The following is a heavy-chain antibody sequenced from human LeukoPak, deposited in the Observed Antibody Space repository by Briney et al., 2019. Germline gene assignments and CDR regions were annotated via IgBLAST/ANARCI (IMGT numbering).Heavy chain of an antibody. J-gene: IGHJ4*02. D-gene: IGHD1-26*01. Sequence: GGSLRLSCAASGFTSSSYSMNWVRQAPGKGLEWVSSISSSSSYIYYADSVKGRFTISRDNAKNSLYLQMNSLRAEDTAVYYCARDYSGSYYRYFDYRGQGTLVTVSS. V-gene: IGHV3-21*01. CDR1: GFTSSSYS. CDR2: ISSSSSYI. CDR3: ARDYSGSYYRYFDY.